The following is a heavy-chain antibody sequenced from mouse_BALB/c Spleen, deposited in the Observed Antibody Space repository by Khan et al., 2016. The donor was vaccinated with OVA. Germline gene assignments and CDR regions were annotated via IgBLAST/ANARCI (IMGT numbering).Heavy chain of an antibody. CDR2: INPSTAYT. CDR3: ARRGLRWDFDY. V-gene: IGHV1-7*01. CDR1: GYTFINYW. Sequence: QVQLQQSGAELAKLGASVKMSCKASGYTFINYWILWVKQRPGQGLEWIGYINPSTAYTEYNQNFKDKATLTADKSSRTAYMQLSSLTSEDSAVYYCARRGLRWDFDYGGQGTTLTVSS. J-gene: IGHJ2*01. D-gene: IGHD1-1*01.